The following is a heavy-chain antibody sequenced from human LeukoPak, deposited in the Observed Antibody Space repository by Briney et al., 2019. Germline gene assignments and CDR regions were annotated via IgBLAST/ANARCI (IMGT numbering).Heavy chain of an antibody. J-gene: IGHJ5*02. CDR2: IYYSGST. CDR3: ARGHMIVVVNWFAP. V-gene: IGHV4-31*03. D-gene: IGHD3-22*01. Sequence: PSETLSLTCTVSGGSISSGGYYWSWIRQHPGKGLEWIVYIYYSGSTYYNPSLKSRVTISVDTSKNQFSLKLSSVTAAATAVYYCARGHMIVVVNWFAPWGQGTLVTVSS. CDR1: GGSISSGGYY.